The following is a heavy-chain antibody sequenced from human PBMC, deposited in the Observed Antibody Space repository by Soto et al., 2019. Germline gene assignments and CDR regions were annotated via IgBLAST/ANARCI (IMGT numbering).Heavy chain of an antibody. V-gene: IGHV3-7*01. J-gene: IGHJ1*01. Sequence: EVQLVESGGGLVQPGGSLRLSCAASGFTFSSYWMSWVRQAPGKGLEWVANIKQDGSEKYYVDSARGRFTISRDNAKNSLSLQINSLRAEDTAVYYCARTRTTLEHWGQGTLVTVSS. D-gene: IGHD1-1*01. CDR1: GFTFSSYW. CDR2: IKQDGSEK. CDR3: ARTRTTLEH.